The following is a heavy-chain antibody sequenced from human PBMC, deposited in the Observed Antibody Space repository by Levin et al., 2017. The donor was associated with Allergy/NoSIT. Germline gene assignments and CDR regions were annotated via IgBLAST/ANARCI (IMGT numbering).Heavy chain of an antibody. D-gene: IGHD5-12*01. CDR3: ARKYSGFDY. CDR2: ISVGGGST. V-gene: IGHV3-23*01. Sequence: GGSLRLSCAVSGFSFSNYAMTWVRQAPGKGLEWVSVISVGGGSTYSAGSVKGRFTISRDDSKNTLYLQMNNLRADDTAVYYCARKYSGFDYWGQGTLVTVSS. CDR1: GFSFSNYA. J-gene: IGHJ4*02.